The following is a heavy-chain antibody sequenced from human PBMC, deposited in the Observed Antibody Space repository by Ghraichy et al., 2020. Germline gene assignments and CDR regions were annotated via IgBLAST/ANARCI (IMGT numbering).Heavy chain of an antibody. V-gene: IGHV4-59*01. Sequence: SETLSLTCTVSGDSISNYYWSWIRQPPGKGLEWIGYIYYSGRTTYNPALKSHVTISVETSKNQFSLKLSSVTAADTAMYFCASYDDYGDSGYFDSWGQGTLVTVSS. CDR3: ASYDDYGDSGYFDS. CDR2: IYYSGRT. D-gene: IGHD4-17*01. J-gene: IGHJ4*02. CDR1: GDSISNYY.